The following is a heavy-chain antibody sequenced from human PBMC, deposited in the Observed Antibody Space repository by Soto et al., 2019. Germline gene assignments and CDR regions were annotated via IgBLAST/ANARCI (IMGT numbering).Heavy chain of an antibody. Sequence: QVTLKESGPVLVKPTETLTLTCTVSGFSLSNARLGVSWIRQPPGKALEWLAHIFSNDEKSYSTSLKSRLTISKDTSKSQVVLTMTNMDPVDTATYYCARIHYSGSYYPTFDYWGQGTLVTVSS. CDR1: GFSLSNARLG. D-gene: IGHD1-26*01. CDR3: ARIHYSGSYYPTFDY. V-gene: IGHV2-26*01. J-gene: IGHJ4*02. CDR2: IFSNDEK.